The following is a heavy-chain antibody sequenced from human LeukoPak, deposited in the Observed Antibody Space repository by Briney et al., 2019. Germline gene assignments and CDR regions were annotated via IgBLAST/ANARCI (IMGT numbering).Heavy chain of an antibody. V-gene: IGHV1-46*01. Sequence: ASVKVSCKASGYTFTSYDINWVRQATGQGLECMGIINPSGGSTSYAQKFQGRVTMTRDTSTSTVYMELSSLRSEDTAVYYCARDQPVAGTRGFDYWGQGTLVTVSS. CDR1: GYTFTSYD. J-gene: IGHJ4*02. D-gene: IGHD6-19*01. CDR3: ARDQPVAGTRGFDY. CDR2: INPSGGST.